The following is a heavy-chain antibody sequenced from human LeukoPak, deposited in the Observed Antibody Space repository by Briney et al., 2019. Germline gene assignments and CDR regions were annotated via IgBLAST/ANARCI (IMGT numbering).Heavy chain of an antibody. D-gene: IGHD3-9*01. CDR2: FDPEDDET. CDR1: GYTLTELS. Sequence: GASVKVSCKVSGYTLTELSMHWVRQAPGKGLEWMGGFDPEDDETIYAQKFQGRVTMTEDTSTDTAYMELSSLRSEDTAVYYCATERYFDWLFLMDYWGQGTLVTVSS. CDR3: ATERYFDWLFLMDY. J-gene: IGHJ4*02. V-gene: IGHV1-24*01.